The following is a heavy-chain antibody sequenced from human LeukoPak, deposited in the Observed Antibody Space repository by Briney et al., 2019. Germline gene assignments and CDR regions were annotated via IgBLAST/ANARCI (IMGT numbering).Heavy chain of an antibody. D-gene: IGHD3-9*01. Sequence: SVKVSCKASGGTFSSYAISWVRQAPGQGLEWMGGIIPIFGTANYAQKSQGRVTLTADESTSTAYMELSSLRSEDTAVYYCARSGISPRRYYDILTGYYYYFDYWGQGTLVTVSS. V-gene: IGHV1-69*01. J-gene: IGHJ4*02. CDR1: GGTFSSYA. CDR3: ARSGISPRRYYDILTGYYYYFDY. CDR2: IIPIFGTA.